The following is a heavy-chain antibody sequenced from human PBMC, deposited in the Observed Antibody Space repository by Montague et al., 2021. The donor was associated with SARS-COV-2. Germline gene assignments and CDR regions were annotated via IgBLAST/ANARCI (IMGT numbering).Heavy chain of an antibody. Sequence: TRSLTCAVSGGSIITGSNFYWGWIRQSAGKGLEWIGRIHSSGGTNYNPSLKSRLTMSVDSSANQFSLKLTSVTAADTAVYYCARDYYDSTGLNWFDPWGQGLLVTVSP. CDR2: IHSSGGT. V-gene: IGHV4-61*02. J-gene: IGHJ5*02. D-gene: IGHD3-22*01. CDR1: GGSIITGSNFY. CDR3: ARDYYDSTGLNWFDP.